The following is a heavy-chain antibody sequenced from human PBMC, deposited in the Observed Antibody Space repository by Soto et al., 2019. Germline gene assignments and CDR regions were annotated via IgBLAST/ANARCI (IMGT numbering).Heavy chain of an antibody. Sequence: EVQLLESGGGLVQPGGSLRLSCAASGFTFSSYAMSWVRQAPGKGLEWVSAISGSGGSTYYADSVKGRFTISRDNSKNTLYLQMNSLRAEDTAVYYCAKDPEYSSSSIPEYYSYYGMDVWGQGTTVTVSS. CDR3: AKDPEYSSSSIPEYYSYYGMDV. D-gene: IGHD6-6*01. CDR2: ISGSGGST. V-gene: IGHV3-23*01. CDR1: GFTFSSYA. J-gene: IGHJ6*02.